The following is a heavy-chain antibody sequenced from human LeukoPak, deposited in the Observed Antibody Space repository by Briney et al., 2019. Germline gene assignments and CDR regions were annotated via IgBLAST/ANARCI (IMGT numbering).Heavy chain of an antibody. J-gene: IGHJ4*02. CDR2: IYPGHSDP. CDR1: GSIFTRYW. Sequence: GASLQISWQGAGSIFTRYWIGWERRLRGKGLEWMGIIYPGHSDPIYIPSFQGQVTIPADKSISTPYLQCSSLKASDTAMYYCARHVAYDFWSGYGDYWGQGTLVTVSS. V-gene: IGHV5-51*01. CDR3: ARHVAYDFWSGYGDY. D-gene: IGHD3-3*01.